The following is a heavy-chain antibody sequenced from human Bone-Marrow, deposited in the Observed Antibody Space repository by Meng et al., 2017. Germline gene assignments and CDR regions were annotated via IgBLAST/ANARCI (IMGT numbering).Heavy chain of an antibody. CDR1: GYTFTSYD. CDR2: MNPNSGNT. V-gene: IGHV1-8*03. CDR3: ARSQGAGGYYKAGNWFDP. J-gene: IGHJ5*02. D-gene: IGHD3-22*01. Sequence: ASVKVSCKASGYTFTSYDINWVRQGTGQGLEWMGWMNPNSGNTGYAQKFQGRVTITRNTSISTAYMELNSLRAEDTAVYYCARSQGAGGYYKAGNWFDPWGQGTLVTVSS.